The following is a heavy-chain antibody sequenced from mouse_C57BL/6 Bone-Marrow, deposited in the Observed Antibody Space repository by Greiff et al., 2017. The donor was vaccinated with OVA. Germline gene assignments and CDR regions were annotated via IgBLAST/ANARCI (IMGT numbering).Heavy chain of an antibody. CDR3: ARDSSGYPYYFDY. J-gene: IGHJ2*01. CDR2: IGSGSSTI. Sequence: EVQLQESGGGLVKPGGSLKLSCAASGFTFSDYGMHWVRQAPEKGLEWVAYIGSGSSTIYYADTVKGRFTISRDNAKNTLFLQMTSLRSEDTAMYYCARDSSGYPYYFDYWGQGTTLTVSS. CDR1: GFTFSDYG. V-gene: IGHV5-17*01. D-gene: IGHD3-2*02.